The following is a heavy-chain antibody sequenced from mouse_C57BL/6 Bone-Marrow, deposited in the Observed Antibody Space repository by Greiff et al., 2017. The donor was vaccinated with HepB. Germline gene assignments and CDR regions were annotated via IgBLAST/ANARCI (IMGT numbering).Heavy chain of an antibody. Sequence: QVQLQQPGAELVMPGASVKLSCKASGYTFTSYWMHWVKQRPGQGLEWIGEIDPSDSYTNYNQKFKGKSTLTVDKSSSTAYMQLSSLTSEDSAVYYCARPIYYGTYFDYWGQGTTLTVSS. CDR3: ARPIYYGTYFDY. CDR1: GYTFTSYW. V-gene: IGHV1-69*01. J-gene: IGHJ2*01. CDR2: IDPSDSYT. D-gene: IGHD2-1*01.